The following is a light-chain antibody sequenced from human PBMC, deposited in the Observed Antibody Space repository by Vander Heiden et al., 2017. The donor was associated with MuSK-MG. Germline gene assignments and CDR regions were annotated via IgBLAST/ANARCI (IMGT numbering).Light chain of an antibody. Sequence: QPALAQPVSVSGSAGQSTTISCSGSAVDIGGFNFVSWYQQFPGRAPRLIIYDVSMRPSGVSGLFSGSKSGYTASLTISNLQPEDESLYFCASYSTTAHRVLGTGT. V-gene: IGLV2-14*03. J-gene: IGLJ1*01. CDR3: ASYSTTAHRV. CDR1: AVDIGGFNF. CDR2: DVS.